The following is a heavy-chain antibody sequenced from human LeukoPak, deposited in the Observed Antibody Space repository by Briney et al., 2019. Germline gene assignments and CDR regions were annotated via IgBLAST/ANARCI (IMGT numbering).Heavy chain of an antibody. CDR1: GFTFSSDW. Sequence: PSGGSLRLSCAASGFTFSSDWMHWVRQAPGEGLEWVSVISGSGGSTYYPDSVKGRFTISRDNSKKQMYLQMNSLRAEDTAVYYCAKARGRDGYKDELEYWGQGTLVTVS. V-gene: IGHV3-23*01. CDR2: ISGSGGST. J-gene: IGHJ4*02. CDR3: AKARGRDGYKDELEY. D-gene: IGHD5-24*01.